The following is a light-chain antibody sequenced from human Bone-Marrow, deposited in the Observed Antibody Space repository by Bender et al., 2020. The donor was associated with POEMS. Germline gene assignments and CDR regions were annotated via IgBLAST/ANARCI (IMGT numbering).Light chain of an antibody. CDR3: QVWDRSREQYV. V-gene: IGLV3-21*02. J-gene: IGLJ1*01. Sequence: SYVLTQPPSVSVAPGETATITCGENNIGGRSVHWYQQKQGRAPVLVVHDDTDRASGIPDRIFGSKSGNMATLTISGAEAGDEADYYCQVWDRSREQYVFGTGTTVTVL. CDR1: NIGGRS. CDR2: DDT.